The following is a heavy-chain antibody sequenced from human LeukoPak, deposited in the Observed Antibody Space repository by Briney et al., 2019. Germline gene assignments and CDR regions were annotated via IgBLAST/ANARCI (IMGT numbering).Heavy chain of an antibody. D-gene: IGHD3-10*01. J-gene: IGHJ3*02. CDR1: GYTFNSHG. Sequence: RASVKVSCKPSGYTFNSHGISWVRQAPGQGLEWMGWISTYTGNTNYAQKLQGRVTMTTDTSTSTAYMELRSLRSDDTAVYYCARDYYGSGSYYNDAFDIWGQGTMVTVSS. CDR2: ISTYTGNT. CDR3: ARDYYGSGSYYNDAFDI. V-gene: IGHV1-18*01.